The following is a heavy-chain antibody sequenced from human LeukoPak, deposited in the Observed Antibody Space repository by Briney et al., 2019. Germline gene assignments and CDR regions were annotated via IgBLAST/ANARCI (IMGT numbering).Heavy chain of an antibody. V-gene: IGHV4-59*01. Sequence: SETLSLTCTVSGGSISSYYWSWIRQPPGKGLEWIGYIYYSGSTNYNPSLKSRVAISVDTSKNQFSLKLSSVTAADTAVYYCARYSREVTRGVFDYWGQGTLVTVSS. CDR2: IYYSGST. D-gene: IGHD4-23*01. J-gene: IGHJ4*02. CDR1: GGSISSYY. CDR3: ARYSREVTRGVFDY.